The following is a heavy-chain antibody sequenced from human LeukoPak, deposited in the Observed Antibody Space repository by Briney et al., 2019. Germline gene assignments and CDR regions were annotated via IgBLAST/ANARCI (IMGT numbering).Heavy chain of an antibody. D-gene: IGHD3-9*01. J-gene: IGHJ5*02. V-gene: IGHV1-8*01. CDR2: MNPSSGNT. CDR1: GYNFTSYD. Sequence: ASVKVSCKTSGYNFTSYDINWVRQATGQGPEWMGWMNPSSGNTGYAQNFQGRLDLTRNIALTTAYMELSSLTSEDTATYYCVRAAQEGCDSLTGVQTGNWFDPWGQGTLVTVSS. CDR3: VRAAQEGCDSLTGVQTGNWFDP.